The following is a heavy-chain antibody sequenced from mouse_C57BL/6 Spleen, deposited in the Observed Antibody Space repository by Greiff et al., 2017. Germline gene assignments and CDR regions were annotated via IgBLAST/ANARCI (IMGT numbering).Heavy chain of an antibody. CDR1: GYAFSSYW. Sequence: QVQLQQSGAELVKPGASVKISCKASGYAFSSYWMNWVKQRPGKGLEWIGQIYPGDGDTNYNGKFKGKATLTADKSSSTAYMQLSSLTSEASAVYFCAPQTAQATLFAYWGQGTLVTVSA. V-gene: IGHV1-80*01. D-gene: IGHD3-2*02. J-gene: IGHJ3*01. CDR3: APQTAQATLFAY. CDR2: IYPGDGDT.